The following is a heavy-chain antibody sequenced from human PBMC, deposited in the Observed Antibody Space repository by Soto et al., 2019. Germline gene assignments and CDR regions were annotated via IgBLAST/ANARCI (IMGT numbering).Heavy chain of an antibody. CDR2: IYHSGST. CDR1: GGSISSGGYS. CDR3: ARGRYSNYAGNWFDP. D-gene: IGHD4-4*01. J-gene: IGHJ5*02. Sequence: SETLSLTCAVSGGSISSGGYSWSWIRQPPGKGLEWIGCIYHSGSTYYNPSLKSRVTISVDRSKNQFSLKLSSVTAADTAVYYCARGRYSNYAGNWFDPWGQGTLVTVS. V-gene: IGHV4-30-2*01.